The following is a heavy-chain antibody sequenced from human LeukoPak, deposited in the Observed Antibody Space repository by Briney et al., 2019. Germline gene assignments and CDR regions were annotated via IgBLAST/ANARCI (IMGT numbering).Heavy chain of an antibody. CDR1: GYTFTGYY. Sequence: ASVKVSCKASGYTFTGYYMHWVRQAPGQGLEWMGWINPNSGGTNYAQKFQGRVTMTRDTSISTAYMELIRLRSDDTAVYYCARLGYGDYVRYYYSYMAVWGKGTTVTVSS. CDR3: ARLGYGDYVRYYYSYMAV. J-gene: IGHJ6*03. V-gene: IGHV1-2*02. D-gene: IGHD4-17*01. CDR2: INPNSGGT.